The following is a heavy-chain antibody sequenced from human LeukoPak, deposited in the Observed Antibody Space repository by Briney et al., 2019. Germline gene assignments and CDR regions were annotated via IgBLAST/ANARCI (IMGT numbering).Heavy chain of an antibody. CDR3: ASRRGGIVGDY. D-gene: IGHD2-15*01. CDR2: IWYDGSNK. CDR1: VFTFSSYG. J-gene: IGHJ4*02. Sequence: GGSLRLSCAASVFTFSSYGMHWVRQAPGKGLEWVALIWYDGSNKYYADSVKGRFTISRDNSKNTVYLQMNSLRAEDTAVYYCASRRGGIVGDYWGQGTLVTVSS. V-gene: IGHV3-33*01.